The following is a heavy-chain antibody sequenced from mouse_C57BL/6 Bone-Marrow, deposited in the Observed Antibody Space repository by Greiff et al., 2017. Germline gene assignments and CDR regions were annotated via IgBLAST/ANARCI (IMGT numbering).Heavy chain of an antibody. CDR2: IDPSDSET. CDR1: GYTFTSYW. Sequence: VQLQQPGAELVRPGSSVKLSCKASGYTFTSYWMHWVKQRPIQGLEWIGNIDPSDSETHYNQKFKDKATLTVDKSSSTAYMQLSSLTSEDSAVYYCARKLTGTYDFDYWGQGTTLTVSS. J-gene: IGHJ2*01. D-gene: IGHD4-1*01. CDR3: ARKLTGTYDFDY. V-gene: IGHV1-52*01.